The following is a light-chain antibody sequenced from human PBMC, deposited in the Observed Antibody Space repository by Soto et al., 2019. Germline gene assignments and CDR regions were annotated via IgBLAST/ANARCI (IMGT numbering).Light chain of an antibody. V-gene: IGLV1-40*01. Sequence: QSVLTQPPSVSGAPGQRVTISCSGSSSNIGAGYDVNWYRQLPGTAPKLLIYGNSDRPSGVPDRFSGSKSGTSASLAITGLQAEDEADYFCQSYDRSLRTYVFGTGTNVTV. CDR3: QSYDRSLRTYV. CDR1: SSNIGAGYD. J-gene: IGLJ1*01. CDR2: GNS.